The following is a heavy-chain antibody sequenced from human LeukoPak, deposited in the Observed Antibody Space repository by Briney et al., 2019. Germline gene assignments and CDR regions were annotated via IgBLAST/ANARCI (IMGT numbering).Heavy chain of an antibody. J-gene: IGHJ4*02. D-gene: IGHD3-22*01. Sequence: SETLSLTCTVSGGSISSSSYYWGWIRQPPGKGLEWIGSIYYSGSTYYNPSLKSRVTISVDTSKNQFSLKLSPVTAADTAVYYCASRPYYYDSSGYYSRPFFDYWGQGTLVTVSS. CDR3: ASRPYYYDSSGYYSRPFFDY. CDR2: IYYSGST. CDR1: GGSISSSSYY. V-gene: IGHV4-39*01.